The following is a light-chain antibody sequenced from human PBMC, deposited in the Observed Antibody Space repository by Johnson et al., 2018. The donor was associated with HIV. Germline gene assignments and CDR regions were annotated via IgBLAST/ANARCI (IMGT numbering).Light chain of an antibody. CDR3: GTWDSSLRLGV. Sequence: QSVLTQPPSVSAAPGKTVTISCSGTRSNIGNNYVSWYQHLPGTAPKLLIYDNNKRPSGIPDRFSGSKSGTSATLGITGLQTGDEADYYCGTWDSSLRLGVFGTGTKVTVL. J-gene: IGLJ1*01. CDR2: DNN. CDR1: RSNIGNNY. V-gene: IGLV1-51*01.